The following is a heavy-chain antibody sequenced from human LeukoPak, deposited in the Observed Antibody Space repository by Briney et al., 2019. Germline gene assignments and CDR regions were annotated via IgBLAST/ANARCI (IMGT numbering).Heavy chain of an antibody. CDR3: ARGGGLDV. D-gene: IGHD3-16*01. Sequence: HPGGSLRLSCAASGFTFSSYWMNWARQAPGKGLEWVASINHNGNVNYYVDSEKGRFTISRDNAKNSLYLRMSNLRAEDTAVYFCARGGGLDVWGQGATVTVSS. J-gene: IGHJ6*02. V-gene: IGHV3-7*03. CDR1: GFTFSSYW. CDR2: INHNGNVN.